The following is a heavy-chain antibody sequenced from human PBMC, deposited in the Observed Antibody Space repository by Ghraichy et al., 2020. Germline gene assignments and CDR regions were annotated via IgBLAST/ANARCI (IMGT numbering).Heavy chain of an antibody. D-gene: IGHD5-12*01. Sequence: GGPLRLSCAASGFTYINYAMSWVRQTPGKGLEWVSAITASGSNTYYGDSMKGRLIISRDNSKNTLSLQMNSLSVEDTAVYFCVRGYSAYDLWSAFDLWGQGTTVTVSS. CDR3: VRGYSAYDLWSAFDL. CDR1: GFTYINYA. CDR2: ITASGSNT. V-gene: IGHV3-23*01. J-gene: IGHJ3*01.